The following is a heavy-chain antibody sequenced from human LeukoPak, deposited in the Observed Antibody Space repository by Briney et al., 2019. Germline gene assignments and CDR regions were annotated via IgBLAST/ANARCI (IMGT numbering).Heavy chain of an antibody. J-gene: IGHJ6*03. D-gene: IGHD3-10*01. Sequence: SVKVSCKTSGYTFTSYGISWVRQAPGQGLEWMGGIIPIFGTANYAQKFQGRVTITADESTSTAYMELSSLRSEDTAVYYCASGHAYYGSGSDAGYYYYMDVWGKGTTVTISS. CDR1: GYTFTSYG. CDR3: ASGHAYYGSGSDAGYYYYMDV. CDR2: IIPIFGTA. V-gene: IGHV1-69*13.